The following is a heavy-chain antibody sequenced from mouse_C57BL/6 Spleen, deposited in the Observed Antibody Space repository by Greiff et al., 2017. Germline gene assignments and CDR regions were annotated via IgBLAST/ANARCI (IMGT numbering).Heavy chain of an antibody. D-gene: IGHD3-3*01. Sequence: QVQLQQPGAELVMPGASVKLSCKASGYTFTSYWMHWVKQRPGQGLEWIGEIDPSDSYTNYNQKFKGKSTLTVDKSSSTAYMQLSSLTSEDSAVYYCARGGTYYARDYWGQGTSVTVSS. V-gene: IGHV1-69*01. CDR3: ARGGTYYARDY. J-gene: IGHJ4*01. CDR1: GYTFTSYW. CDR2: IDPSDSYT.